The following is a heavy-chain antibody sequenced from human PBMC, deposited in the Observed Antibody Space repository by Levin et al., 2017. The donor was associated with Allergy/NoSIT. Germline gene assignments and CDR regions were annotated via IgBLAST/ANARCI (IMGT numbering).Heavy chain of an antibody. V-gene: IGHV4-34*01. CDR2: INHSGST. J-gene: IGHJ4*02. D-gene: IGHD3-22*01. Sequence: GSLRLSCAAYGGSFKGYYWNWIRQPPGKGLEWIGEINHSGSTNYNPSLKSRVTISADTSKNQFSLKLSSVTAADTAVYYCAGGPSSGSLRSWGQGTLVTVSS. CDR1: GGSFKGYY. CDR3: AGGPSSGSLRS.